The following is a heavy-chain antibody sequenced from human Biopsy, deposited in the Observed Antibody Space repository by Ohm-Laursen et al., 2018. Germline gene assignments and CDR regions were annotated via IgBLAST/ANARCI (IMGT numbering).Heavy chain of an antibody. CDR1: GGSMSDHY. V-gene: IGHV4-59*11. Sequence: TLSLTWTVSGGSMSDHYWSWLRQTPGKGLEWLGYIYYAGKTTYNPSLKSRITISVDTSKNKFSLQLDSMTAADTAVYYCGRVWLWRGYGMDVWGQGTTVTVSS. J-gene: IGHJ6*02. CDR3: GRVWLWRGYGMDV. D-gene: IGHD6-19*01. CDR2: IYYAGKT.